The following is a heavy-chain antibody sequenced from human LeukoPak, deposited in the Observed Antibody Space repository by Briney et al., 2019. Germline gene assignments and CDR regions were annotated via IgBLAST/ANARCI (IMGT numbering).Heavy chain of an antibody. CDR1: GGSFSGYY. J-gene: IGHJ4*02. V-gene: IGHV4-34*01. CDR2: INHSGST. Sequence: PSETLSLTCAVYGGSFSGYYWSWIRQPPGKGLEWIGEINHSGSTNYNPSLKSRVTISVDTSKNQFSLKLSSVTAADTAVYYCARGRFSARRGFDYRGQGTLVTVSS. CDR3: ARGRFSARRGFDY. D-gene: IGHD3-10*01.